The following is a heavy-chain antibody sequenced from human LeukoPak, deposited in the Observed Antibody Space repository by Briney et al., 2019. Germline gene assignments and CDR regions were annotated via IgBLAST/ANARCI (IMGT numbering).Heavy chain of an antibody. CDR1: GFTFSIYA. V-gene: IGHV3-23*01. CDR2: ISGSVVST. J-gene: IGHJ4*02. D-gene: IGHD5-12*01. Sequence: PGGSLRLSCAPSGFTFSIYAMSWVRQAPGEGLEWVSDISGSVVSTYYADSVKGHFTISRNNSKNTLYLQMNALRAEDRAVYYCAKNNDYDYWGQGTLVTVSS. CDR3: AKNNDYDY.